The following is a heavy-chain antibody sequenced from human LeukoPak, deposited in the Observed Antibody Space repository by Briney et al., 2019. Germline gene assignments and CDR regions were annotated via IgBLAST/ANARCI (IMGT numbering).Heavy chain of an antibody. CDR1: GGSISSYY. D-gene: IGHD5-12*01. CDR3: ARDKGIVATKRYYYYGMDV. CDR2: IYYSGST. V-gene: IGHV4-59*01. J-gene: IGHJ6*02. Sequence: SETLSLTCTVSGGSISSYYWSWIRQPPGKGLEWIGYIYYSGSTNYNPSLKGRVTISVDTSKNQFSLKLSSVTAADTAVYYCARDKGIVATKRYYYYGMDVWGQGTTVTVSS.